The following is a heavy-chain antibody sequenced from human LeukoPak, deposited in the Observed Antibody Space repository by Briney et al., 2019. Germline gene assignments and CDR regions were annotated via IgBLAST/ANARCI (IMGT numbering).Heavy chain of an antibody. J-gene: IGHJ5*02. Sequence: PSETLSLTCTVSGGSISSYYWSWIRQPPGKGLEWFGYIYYSGSTNYNPSLKSRVTISVDTSKNQFSLKLSSVTAADTAVYYCARLRGVYYYDSSGTNWFDPWGQGTLVTVSS. CDR3: ARLRGVYYYDSSGTNWFDP. D-gene: IGHD3-22*01. CDR2: IYYSGST. V-gene: IGHV4-59*08. CDR1: GGSISSYY.